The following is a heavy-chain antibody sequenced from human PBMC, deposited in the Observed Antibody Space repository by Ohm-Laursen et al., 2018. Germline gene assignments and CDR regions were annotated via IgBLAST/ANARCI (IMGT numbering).Heavy chain of an antibody. CDR2: ISAYNGNT. Sequence: SVKVSCKASGYTFTSYGISWVRQAPGQGLEWMGWISAYNGNTGYAQKFQGRVTITADKSTDTAYMELSSLRSEDTAVYFCARGSVDDYGDYGLPDYWGQGTLVTVSS. J-gene: IGHJ4*02. CDR3: ARGSVDDYGDYGLPDY. D-gene: IGHD4-17*01. V-gene: IGHV1-18*01. CDR1: GYTFTSYG.